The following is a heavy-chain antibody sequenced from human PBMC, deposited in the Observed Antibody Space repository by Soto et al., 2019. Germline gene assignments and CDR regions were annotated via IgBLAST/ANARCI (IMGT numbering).Heavy chain of an antibody. CDR1: GYTFTYYA. D-gene: IGHD2-15*01. J-gene: IGHJ4*02. CDR2: ISTGNGNT. CDR3: AKGSRMWTPDY. Sequence: SVKVSCKTSGYTFTYYAIYWVRQAPGQRLEWLGWISTGNGNTKVSQKFQGRVTITRDTSATTAYMEMTSLRSEDTAVYYCAKGSRMWTPDYWGQGTLVTVPS. V-gene: IGHV1-3*04.